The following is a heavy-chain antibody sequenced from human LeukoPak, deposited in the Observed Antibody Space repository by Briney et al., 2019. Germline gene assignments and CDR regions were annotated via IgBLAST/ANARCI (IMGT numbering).Heavy chain of an antibody. CDR2: IKEDGSEK. V-gene: IGHV3-7*01. J-gene: IGHJ4*02. CDR3: AGDSSGYYWAY. D-gene: IGHD3-22*01. CDR1: GFTFSYYW. Sequence: GSLRLSCAASGFTFSYYWMSWVRQAPGKGLEWVANIKEDGSEKYYVDSVKGRFTISRDNAKNSLYLQMNSLRVEDTAVYYCAGDSSGYYWAYWGQGTLVTVSS.